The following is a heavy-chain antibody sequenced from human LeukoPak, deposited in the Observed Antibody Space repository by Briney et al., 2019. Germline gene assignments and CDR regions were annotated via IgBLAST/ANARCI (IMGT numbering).Heavy chain of an antibody. J-gene: IGHJ4*02. CDR3: AKSKFGLGQGGSFDY. Sequence: PGRSLRLSCAASGFTFSSYGMHWVRQAPGRGPEWVAVISYDGSNKYYADSVKGRFTISRDNSKNTLYLQMNSLRAEDTAVYYCAKSKFGLGQGGSFDYWGQGTLVTVSS. CDR1: GFTFSSYG. V-gene: IGHV3-30*18. CDR2: ISYDGSNK. D-gene: IGHD3-10*01.